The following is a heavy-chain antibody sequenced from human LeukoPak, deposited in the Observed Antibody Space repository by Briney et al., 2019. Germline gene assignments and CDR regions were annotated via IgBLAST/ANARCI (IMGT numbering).Heavy chain of an antibody. D-gene: IGHD4-11*01. V-gene: IGHV1-46*01. CDR3: ASCLHVTTPSFDY. CDR2: INPSGGST. J-gene: IGHJ4*02. Sequence: ASVKVSCKASGYTFTSHYMHWVRQAPGQGLEWMGIINPSGGSTSYAQKFQGRVTMTRDTSTGTVYMELSSLRSEDTAVYYCASCLHVTTPSFDYWGQGTLVTVSS. CDR1: GYTFTSHY.